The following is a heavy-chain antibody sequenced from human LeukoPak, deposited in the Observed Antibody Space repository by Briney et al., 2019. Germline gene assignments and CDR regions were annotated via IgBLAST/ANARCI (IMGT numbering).Heavy chain of an antibody. V-gene: IGHV1-69*05. D-gene: IGHD3-22*01. CDR2: VFPIFNKT. CDR3: VRDGRKYYDSSVLDYLDY. J-gene: IGHJ4*02. CDR1: GGTFSNYA. Sequence: SVKVSCKASGGTFSNYAINWVRQAPGQGLEWMGEVFPIFNKTNYAQKFQGRVTITTDEFTSAAYMELSSLRSEDTAVYYCVRDGRKYYDSSVLDYLDYWGQGTLVTVSS.